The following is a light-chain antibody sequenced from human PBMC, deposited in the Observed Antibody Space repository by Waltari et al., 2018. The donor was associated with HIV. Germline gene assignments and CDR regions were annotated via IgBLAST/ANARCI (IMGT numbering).Light chain of an antibody. CDR1: QSASSY. CDR2: DAS. V-gene: IGKV3-11*01. CDR3: QQRSNWPPWT. J-gene: IGKJ1*01. Sequence: EIVLKQPPATLSLSPGERATLSCRASQSASSYLAWYQQKPGQAPRLLIYDASNRATGIPARFSGSGSGTDFTLTISSLEPEDFAVYYCQQRSNWPPWTFGQGTKVEIK.